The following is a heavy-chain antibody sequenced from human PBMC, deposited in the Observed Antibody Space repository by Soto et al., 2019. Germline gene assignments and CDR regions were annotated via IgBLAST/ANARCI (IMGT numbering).Heavy chain of an antibody. J-gene: IGHJ4*02. Sequence: QVQLVVPGGGVVQPGRSLKLSGVASEFTFSSYGMYGVRQAPGKGLEWVAVISYDGTKENYADSVKGRFTISRDNSKKMLYLQVNSLRAEDTAVYYCAKAGDPGNMITFGGVEVPNIDDWGQGTLVTVSS. CDR2: ISYDGTKE. V-gene: IGHV3-30*18. CDR3: AKAGDPGNMITFGGVEVPNIDD. CDR1: EFTFSSYG. D-gene: IGHD3-16*01.